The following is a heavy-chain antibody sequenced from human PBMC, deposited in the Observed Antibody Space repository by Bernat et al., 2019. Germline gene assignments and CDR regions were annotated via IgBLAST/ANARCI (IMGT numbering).Heavy chain of an antibody. J-gene: IGHJ6*02. CDR3: AREYSYYGMDV. CDR2: ISSSSSYT. Sequence: QVQLVESGGGLVKPGGSLRLSCAASGFTFSDYYMSWIRQAPGKGLEWVSSISSSSSYTNYADSVKGRFTISRDNAKNSLYLQMNSLRAEDTAVYYCAREYSYYGMDVWGQGTTVTVSS. CDR1: GFTFSDYY. D-gene: IGHD1-26*01. V-gene: IGHV3-11*05.